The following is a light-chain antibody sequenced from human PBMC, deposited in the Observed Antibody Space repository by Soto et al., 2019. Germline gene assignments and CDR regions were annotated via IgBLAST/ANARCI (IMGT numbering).Light chain of an antibody. CDR2: EVS. V-gene: IGLV2-8*01. CDR1: SSDVGGYNY. Sequence: QSVLTQPPSASGSPGQSVTISCTGTSSDVGGYNYVSWYQQHPGKAPKLMIYEVSKRPSGVPDRFSGSKSGNTASLTVSGLRAEDEADYYCSSYAGSNIGVFGGGTKLTVL. J-gene: IGLJ2*01. CDR3: SSYAGSNIGV.